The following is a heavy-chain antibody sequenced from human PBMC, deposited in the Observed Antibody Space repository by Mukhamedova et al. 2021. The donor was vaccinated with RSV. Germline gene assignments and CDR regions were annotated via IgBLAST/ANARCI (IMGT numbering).Heavy chain of an antibody. V-gene: IGHV4-4*02. D-gene: IGHD2-21*01. J-gene: IGHJ6*04. CDR2: VYHRGSA. CDR3: ARNYGEGYLDV. Sequence: EWIGEVYHRGSANYNSSLRSRVSISVDKSKNQFSLMLTSVTAADTAMYYCARNYGEGYLDVWGKGTTVIVSS.